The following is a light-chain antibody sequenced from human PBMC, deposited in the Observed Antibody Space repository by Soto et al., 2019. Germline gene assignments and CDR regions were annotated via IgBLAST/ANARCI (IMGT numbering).Light chain of an antibody. Sequence: GDRVTITCRASQSISSHLHWYQQKPGKAPKLLIYAASSLQSGGPSRFSGSGSGTHYTLTISSLQPVDFATYYCQQSYSTLTWTFGQGTKVDIK. CDR3: QQSYSTLTWT. CDR2: AAS. CDR1: QSISSH. V-gene: IGKV1-39*01. J-gene: IGKJ1*01.